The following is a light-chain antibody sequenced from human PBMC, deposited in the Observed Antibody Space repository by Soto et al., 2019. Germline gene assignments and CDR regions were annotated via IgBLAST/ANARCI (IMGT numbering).Light chain of an antibody. V-gene: IGLV7-46*01. CDR3: LIAYSGVLV. J-gene: IGLJ2*01. Sequence: QAVVTQEPSLTVSPGGTVTLTCGSSTGAVTSGHYPFWFQQKPGQAPRTLIYDTSNKHSCTPARFSGSLLGGKAALTLSGAQPEDEADYYCLIAYSGVLVFGGGTKLTVL. CDR2: DTS. CDR1: TGAVTSGHY.